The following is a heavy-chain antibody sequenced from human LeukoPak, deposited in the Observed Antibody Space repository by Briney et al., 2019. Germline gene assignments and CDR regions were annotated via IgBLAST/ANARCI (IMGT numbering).Heavy chain of an antibody. Sequence: GGSLRLSCAASGFTFSTYWMNWVRQAPGKGLEWVANIKQDGSGKYYVDSVKGRFTISRDNAKNSLYLQMSSLTAEDTAVYYCARDPDQIVGANFDHWGQGTLVTVSS. V-gene: IGHV3-7*01. D-gene: IGHD1-26*01. CDR1: GFTFSTYW. CDR3: ARDPDQIVGANFDH. J-gene: IGHJ4*02. CDR2: IKQDGSGK.